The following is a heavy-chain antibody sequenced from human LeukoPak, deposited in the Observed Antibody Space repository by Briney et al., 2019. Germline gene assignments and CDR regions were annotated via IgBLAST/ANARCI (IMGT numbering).Heavy chain of an antibody. D-gene: IGHD3-10*01. CDR3: ASSYGSREGGY. CDR1: GFTFSSYS. V-gene: IGHV3-21*01. Sequence: GGSLRLSCAASGFTFSSYSVNWVRQAPGKGLEWVSSISSSSSYIYYADSVKGRFTISRDNAKNSLYLQMNSLRAEDTAVYYCASSYGSREGGYWGQGPLVTVSS. J-gene: IGHJ4*02. CDR2: ISSSSSYI.